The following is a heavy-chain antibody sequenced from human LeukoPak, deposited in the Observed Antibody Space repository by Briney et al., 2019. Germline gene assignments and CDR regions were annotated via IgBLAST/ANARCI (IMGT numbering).Heavy chain of an antibody. CDR3: ARQQRGYSYGSGIDY. CDR1: GYSFTSYW. CDR2: IYLGDSDT. D-gene: IGHD5-18*01. Sequence: GESLKISCKGSGYSFTSYWIGWVRQMPGKGLEWMGIIYLGDSDTRYSPSFQGQVTISADKSISTAYLQWSSLKASDTAMYYCARQQRGYSYGSGIDYWGQGTLVTVSS. V-gene: IGHV5-51*01. J-gene: IGHJ4*02.